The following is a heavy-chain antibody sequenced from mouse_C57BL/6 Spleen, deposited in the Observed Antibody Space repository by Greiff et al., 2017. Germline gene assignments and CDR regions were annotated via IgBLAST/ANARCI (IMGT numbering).Heavy chain of an antibody. CDR2: IYPGDGDT. CDR3: ARSAGAAQATYFAY. D-gene: IGHD3-2*02. V-gene: IGHV1-82*01. Sequence: VQLQQSGPELVKPGASVKISCKASGYAFSSSWMNWVKQRPGKGLEWIGRIYPGDGDTNYNGKFKGKATLTADKYSSTAYMPLSSLTSEDYAVYFCARSAGAAQATYFAYWSQGTLVTVSA. J-gene: IGHJ3*01. CDR1: GYAFSSSW.